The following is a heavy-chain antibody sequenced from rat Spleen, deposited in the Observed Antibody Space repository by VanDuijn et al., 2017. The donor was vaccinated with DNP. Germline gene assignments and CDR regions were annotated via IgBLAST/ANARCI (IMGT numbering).Heavy chain of an antibody. CDR2: IINTGGST. J-gene: IGHJ2*01. CDR3: TTDEIVMPPRY. Sequence: EVQLVESGGGLVQPGGSLKLSCVASGFTFNNYWMTWIRQAPGKGLAWVASIINTGGSTYYPDSVKGRFSLSRDNAKSTLYLQMDSLRSEDTATYYCTTDEIVMPPRYWGQGVMVTVSS. V-gene: IGHV5-31*01. D-gene: IGHD1-12*01. CDR1: GFTFNNYW.